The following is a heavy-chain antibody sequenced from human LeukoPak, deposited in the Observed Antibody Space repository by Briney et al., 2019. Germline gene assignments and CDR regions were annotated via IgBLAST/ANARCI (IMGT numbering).Heavy chain of an antibody. CDR1: GFIFSNYA. CDR2: ISGSGGST. J-gene: IGHJ4*02. V-gene: IGHV3-23*01. Sequence: GGSLRLSCAASGFIFSNYAMNWVRQAPGKGLEWVSAISGSGGSTYYADSVKGRFTISRDNSKNTLYLQMNSLRAEDTAVYYCAKSAATLWVPYDYWGQGTLVLVSS. CDR3: AKSAATLWVPYDY. D-gene: IGHD6-25*01.